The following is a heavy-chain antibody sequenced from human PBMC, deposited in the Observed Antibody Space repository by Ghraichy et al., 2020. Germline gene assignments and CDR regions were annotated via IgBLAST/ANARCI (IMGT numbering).Heavy chain of an antibody. V-gene: IGHV4-4*02. CDR1: GDSISTTNW. CDR2: IYHSGST. CDR3: ARVGGNYGGTGSFDY. J-gene: IGHJ4*02. D-gene: IGHD4-23*01. Sequence: SETLSLTCAVSGDSISTTNWWNWVRQSPGKGLEWIGQIYHSGSTNYNPSLNSRVTISVDKSKNQFSLKLSSVTAADTAVYYCARVGGNYGGTGSFDYCGQGTLVTVSS.